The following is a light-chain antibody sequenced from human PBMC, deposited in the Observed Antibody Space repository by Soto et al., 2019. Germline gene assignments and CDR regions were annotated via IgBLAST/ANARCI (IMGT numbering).Light chain of an antibody. CDR2: EVS. CDR1: SRDVGAYKY. CDR3: SSYAGSSVL. Sequence: QSALTQPPSASGSPGQSVTISCTGTSRDVGAYKYVSWYRQYPGKAPKLMIYEVSKRPSGVPDRFSGSKSGNTASLTVSGLQAEDEAEYYCSSYAGSSVLFGGGTKLTVL. J-gene: IGLJ2*01. V-gene: IGLV2-8*01.